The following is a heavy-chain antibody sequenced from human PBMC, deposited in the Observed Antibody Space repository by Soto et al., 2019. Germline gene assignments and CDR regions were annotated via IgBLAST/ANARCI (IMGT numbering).Heavy chain of an antibody. D-gene: IGHD3-10*01. V-gene: IGHV3-23*01. CDR3: AKDLHWFAMDV. J-gene: IGHJ6*02. CDR2: ISGSEDNI. CDR1: GFPFSNYY. Sequence: EVQLLESGGGLVQPGGSLRLSCVASGFPFSNYYMDWVRQAPGKGLEWVAVISGSEDNIHYADSVKGRFTISRDNSMNTLYLKMNSLRAEDTAIYYCAKDLHWFAMDVWGQGTTVTVSS.